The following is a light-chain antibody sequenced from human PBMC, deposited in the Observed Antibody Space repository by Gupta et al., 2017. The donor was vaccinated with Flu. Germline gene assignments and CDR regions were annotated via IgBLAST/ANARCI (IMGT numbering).Light chain of an antibody. CDR2: RDN. V-gene: IGLV3-9*01. J-gene: IGLJ2*01. CDR3: QKWDYNTVV. Sequence: SYHLTQPFSVSVALGQTARITCGGDNIGSRNVHWNQLRPGQAPVLVIYRDNNRPSDIPGRFSSSNSADRATLTISTAEVGDDADYYSQKWDYNTVVFGGGTKLTVV. CDR1: NIGSRN.